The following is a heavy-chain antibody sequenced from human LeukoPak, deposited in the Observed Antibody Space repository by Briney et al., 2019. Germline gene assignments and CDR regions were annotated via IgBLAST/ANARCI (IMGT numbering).Heavy chain of an antibody. J-gene: IGHJ3*02. CDR2: ISRSSSTI. Sequence: GGSLRLSCAASGFTFSNCSMNWVRQAPGKGLEWVSYISRSSSTIYYADSVKGRFTISRDNAKNSLYLQMNSLRAEDTAVYYCARAKRNGFDIWGQGTMVTVSS. CDR3: ARAKRNGFDI. CDR1: GFTFSNCS. V-gene: IGHV3-48*01.